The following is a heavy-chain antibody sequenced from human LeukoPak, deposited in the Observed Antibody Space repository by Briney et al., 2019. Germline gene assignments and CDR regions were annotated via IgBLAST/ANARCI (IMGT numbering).Heavy chain of an antibody. D-gene: IGHD2-2*01. CDR2: ISTNGDST. V-gene: IGHV3-64*02. CDR1: GFTFSTYA. CDR3: ARWGSTSCYDY. Sequence: PGGSLRLSCAASGFTFSTYAMHWVRQAPGKGLEYVSAISTNGDSTYYADSVKGRFTISRDNSKNTLFLQMDSLRADDMAVYYCARWGSTSCYDYWGQGTLVTVSS. J-gene: IGHJ4*02.